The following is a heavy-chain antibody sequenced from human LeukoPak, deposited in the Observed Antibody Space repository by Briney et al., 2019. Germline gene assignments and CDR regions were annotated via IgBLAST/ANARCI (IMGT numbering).Heavy chain of an antibody. CDR3: ARGLYSSSWPFDY. D-gene: IGHD6-13*01. V-gene: IGHV4-34*01. CDR1: GGSFSGYY. J-gene: IGHJ4*02. CDR2: INHSGST. Sequence: KPSETLSLTCAVYGGSFSGYYWSWIRQHPGKGLEWIGEINHSGSTNYNPSLKSRVTISVDTSKNQFSLKLSSVTAADTAVYYCARGLYSSSWPFDYWGQGTLVTVSS.